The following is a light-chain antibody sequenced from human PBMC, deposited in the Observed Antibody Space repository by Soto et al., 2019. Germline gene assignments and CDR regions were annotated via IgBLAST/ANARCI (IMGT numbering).Light chain of an antibody. CDR1: TSDIGGYDY. CDR3: CSYTSSSTYVL. V-gene: IGLV2-14*03. Sequence: QSVLTQPASVSGSPGQSITISCTGTTSDIGGYDYVSWYQQHPGKAPKLMIYEVTNRPSGVSDRFSGSKSGNTASLTISGLQPEDEADYYCCSYTSSSTYVLFGGGTQLTVL. J-gene: IGLJ2*01. CDR2: EVT.